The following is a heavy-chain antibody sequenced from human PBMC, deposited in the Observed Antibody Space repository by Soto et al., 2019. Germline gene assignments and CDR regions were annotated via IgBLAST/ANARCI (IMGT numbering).Heavy chain of an antibody. CDR2: ISYDGSNK. Sequence: QVQLVESGGGVVQPGRSLSLACAASGFTFSSYAMHWVRQAPGKGLEWVAVISYDGSNKYYADSVKGRFTISRDNSKNTLYLQMNSLRAEDTAVYYCARDVIAARPGPVDYWGQGTLVTVSS. CDR1: GFTFSSYA. D-gene: IGHD6-6*01. J-gene: IGHJ4*02. CDR3: ARDVIAARPGPVDY. V-gene: IGHV3-30-3*01.